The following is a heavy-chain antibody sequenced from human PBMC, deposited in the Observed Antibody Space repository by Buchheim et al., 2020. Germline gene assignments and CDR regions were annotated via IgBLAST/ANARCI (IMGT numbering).Heavy chain of an antibody. CDR1: GFTFSSYG. J-gene: IGHJ4*02. Sequence: QVQLVESGGGVVQPGRSLRLSCAASGFTFSSYGMHWVRQAPGKGLEWVAVISYDGSNKYYADSVKGRFTISRDNSKNTLYLQMNSLRAEDTAVYYCAKDLGGQWLVPTFDYWGQGT. V-gene: IGHV3-30*18. CDR2: ISYDGSNK. CDR3: AKDLGGQWLVPTFDY. D-gene: IGHD6-19*01.